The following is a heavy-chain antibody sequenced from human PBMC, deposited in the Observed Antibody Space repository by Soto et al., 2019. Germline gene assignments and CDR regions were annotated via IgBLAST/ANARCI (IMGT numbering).Heavy chain of an antibody. J-gene: IGHJ3*02. V-gene: IGHV3-7*01. D-gene: IGHD3-3*01. Sequence: GGSLRLSCAASGFTFSSYYMSWVRQAQGKGLEWVANVNEDGGEKYYVDSVKGRFTVSRDNAKNSLYLQMNSLRAEDTAVYYCARFGSGSDAFAIWGQGTMVTVSS. CDR2: VNEDGGEK. CDR1: GFTFSSYY. CDR3: ARFGSGSDAFAI.